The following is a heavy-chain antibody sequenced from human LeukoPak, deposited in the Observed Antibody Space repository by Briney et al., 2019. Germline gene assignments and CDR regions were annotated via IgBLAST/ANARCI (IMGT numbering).Heavy chain of an antibody. D-gene: IGHD3-22*01. V-gene: IGHV4-39*07. CDR2: IYYSGST. J-gene: IGHJ4*02. CDR3: TTESIHYYDSRPFDY. CDR1: GGSISSSSYY. Sequence: SETLSLTCTVSGGSISSSSYYWGWIRQPPGNGLEWIGSIYYSGSTYYNPSLKSRVTISVDTSKNQFSLKLSSVTAADTAVYYCTTESIHYYDSRPFDYWGQGTLVTVSS.